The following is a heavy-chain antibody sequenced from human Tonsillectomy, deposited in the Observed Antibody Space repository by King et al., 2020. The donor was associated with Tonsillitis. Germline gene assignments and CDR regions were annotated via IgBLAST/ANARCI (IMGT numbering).Heavy chain of an antibody. CDR2: IYYSGGT. CDR3: ASYHCSGTTCYWGY. CDR1: GGSISSGGYY. D-gene: IGHD2-2*01. V-gene: IGHV4-31*03. J-gene: IGHJ4*02. Sequence: QLQESGPGLVKPSQTLSLTCSVSGGSISSGGYYWSWIRQHPGKGLEWICYIYYSGGTYYNPSLKSRVTMSVDPSKNPISLSLTSVTAADTAVYFCASYHCSGTTCYWGYWGQGTLVTVSS.